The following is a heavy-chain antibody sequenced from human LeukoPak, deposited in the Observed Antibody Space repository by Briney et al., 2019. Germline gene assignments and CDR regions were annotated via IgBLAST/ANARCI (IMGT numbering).Heavy chain of an antibody. CDR2: ISSSSSTI. CDR3: ARRGRGSYSNYYYMDV. J-gene: IGHJ6*03. CDR1: GFTFSSYS. Sequence: EGSPRLSCAASGFTFSSYSMNWVRQAPGKGLEWVSYISSSSSTIYYADSVKGPFTISRDNAKNSLYLQMNSLRAEDTAVYYCARRGRGSYSNYYYMDVWGRGTTVTVSS. D-gene: IGHD1-26*01. V-gene: IGHV3-48*01.